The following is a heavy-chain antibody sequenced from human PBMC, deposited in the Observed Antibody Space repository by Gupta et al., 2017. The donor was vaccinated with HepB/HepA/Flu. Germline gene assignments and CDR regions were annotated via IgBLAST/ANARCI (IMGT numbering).Heavy chain of an antibody. CDR1: GDSITTSY. CDR2: IYYTGST. Sequence: QMQMQESGPGLVKPSETLSLTCSVSGDSITTSYWNWIRQPPGGGLEWIGYIYYTGSTSYNPSLKSRVTISVDTSKNQFSLKVNSVTAADTAVYYCARDGNWNDGGVTFDYWGQGILVTVSS. CDR3: ARDGNWNDGGVTFDY. J-gene: IGHJ4*02. V-gene: IGHV4-59*01. D-gene: IGHD1-1*01.